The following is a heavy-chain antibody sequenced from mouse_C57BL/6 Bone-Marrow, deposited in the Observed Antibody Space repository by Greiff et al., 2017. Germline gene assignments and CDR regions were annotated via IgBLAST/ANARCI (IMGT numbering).Heavy chain of an antibody. V-gene: IGHV1-55*01. D-gene: IGHD4-1*01. J-gene: IGHJ2*01. Sequence: QVQLQQPGAELVKPGASVKMSCKASGYTFTSYWITWVKQRPGQGLGWIGDIYPTSGRTNYNEKFKSKAILTVDTSSNTAYMQLSSLTSEDSAVFCCARSGPLGRSFDYWGQGTTLTVSS. CDR2: IYPTSGRT. CDR1: GYTFTSYW. CDR3: ARSGPLGRSFDY.